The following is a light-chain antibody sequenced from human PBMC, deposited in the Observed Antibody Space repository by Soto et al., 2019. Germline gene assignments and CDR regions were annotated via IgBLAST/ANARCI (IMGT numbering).Light chain of an antibody. Sequence: EIVLTQSPGTLSLSPGERATVSCRSSQSISSKYLAWYQQKSGQAPRLLIYAASRRATGVPDRFSGSASGTDFTLTISRLEPEDFAVYYCQQYGDPLLYTFGQGTKVEI. CDR2: AAS. CDR1: QSISSKY. V-gene: IGKV3-20*01. J-gene: IGKJ2*01. CDR3: QQYGDPLLYT.